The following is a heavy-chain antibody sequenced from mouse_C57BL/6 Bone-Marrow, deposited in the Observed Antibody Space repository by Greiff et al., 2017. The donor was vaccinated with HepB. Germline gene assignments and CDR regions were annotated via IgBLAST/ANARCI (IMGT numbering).Heavy chain of an antibody. V-gene: IGHV1-77*01. CDR3: ARLGFYYGYDDWYFDV. CDR1: GYTFTDYY. D-gene: IGHD2-2*01. Sequence: QVQLQQSGAELVKPGASVKISCKASGYTFTDYYINWVKQRPGQGLEWIGKIGPGSGSTYYNEKFKGKATLTADKSSSTAYMQLSSLTSEDSAVYFCARLGFYYGYDDWYFDVWGTGTTVTVSS. J-gene: IGHJ1*03. CDR2: IGPGSGST.